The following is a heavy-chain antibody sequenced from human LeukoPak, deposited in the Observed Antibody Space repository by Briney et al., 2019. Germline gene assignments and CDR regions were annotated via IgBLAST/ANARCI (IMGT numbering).Heavy chain of an antibody. Sequence: GGSLRLSCAASGLTFSNAWMSWVRQAPGRGLEWVGRIKSKTDGGTTDYAAPVKGRFTISRDDSKNTLYLQMNSLTAEDTAVYYCTTPYDFWSGEDYWGQGTLVTVSS. J-gene: IGHJ4*02. CDR3: TTPYDFWSGEDY. V-gene: IGHV3-15*01. D-gene: IGHD3-3*01. CDR2: IKSKTDGGTT. CDR1: GLTFSNAW.